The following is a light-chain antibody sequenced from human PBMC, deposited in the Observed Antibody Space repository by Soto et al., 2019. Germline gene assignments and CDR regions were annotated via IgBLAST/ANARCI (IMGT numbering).Light chain of an antibody. Sequence: EIVLTQSPGTLSLSPGEGATLSCRASQILSSNYLAWYQQKPGQAPRLLIYGESRRATGIPDRFSGSGSGTDFILAIRRLEPEDSAVYYCQQYGGSPSITFGQGTRLEIK. CDR3: QQYGGSPSIT. CDR2: GES. J-gene: IGKJ5*01. V-gene: IGKV3-20*01. CDR1: QILSSNY.